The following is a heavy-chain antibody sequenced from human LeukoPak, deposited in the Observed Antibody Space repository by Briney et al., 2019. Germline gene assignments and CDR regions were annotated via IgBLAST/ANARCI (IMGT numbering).Heavy chain of an antibody. CDR3: AREGGLLWFGELMPFDY. V-gene: IGHV1-2*02. D-gene: IGHD3-10*01. J-gene: IGHJ4*02. CDR1: GYTFTGYY. Sequence: GASVKVSCKASGYTFTGYYMHWVRQAPGQGLEWMGWINPNSGGTNYAQKFQGRVTMTRGTSTSTVYMELSSLRFEDTAVYYCAREGGLLWFGELMPFDYWGQGTLVTVSS. CDR2: INPNSGGT.